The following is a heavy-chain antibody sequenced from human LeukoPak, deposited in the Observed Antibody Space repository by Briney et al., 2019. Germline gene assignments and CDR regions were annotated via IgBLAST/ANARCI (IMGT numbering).Heavy chain of an antibody. V-gene: IGHV3-21*01. J-gene: IGHJ6*02. CDR3: ARVDAAKGYSGYDPGYYYGMDV. D-gene: IGHD5-12*01. CDR2: ISSSSSYI. Sequence: GGSLRLSCAASGFTFSSYSMNWVRQAPGKGLEWVSSISSSSSYIYYADSVKGRFTISRDNAKNSLYLQMNSLRAEDTAVYYCARVDAAKGYSGYDPGYYYGMDVWGQGTTVTVSS. CDR1: GFTFSSYS.